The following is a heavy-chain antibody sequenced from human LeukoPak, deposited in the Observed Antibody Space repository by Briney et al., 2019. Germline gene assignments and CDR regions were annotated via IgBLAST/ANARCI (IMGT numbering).Heavy chain of an antibody. D-gene: IGHD6-13*01. Sequence: GGSLRLSCAASGFTFSSFAMSWVRQAPGKGLEWVAVIWYDGRNKHYADSVKGRFTISRDNARNTLFLQMNSLRAEDTAVYYCARGPYSSSSGSGDYWGQGTLVTVSS. V-gene: IGHV3-33*08. CDR1: GFTFSSFA. J-gene: IGHJ4*02. CDR2: IWYDGRNK. CDR3: ARGPYSSSSGSGDY.